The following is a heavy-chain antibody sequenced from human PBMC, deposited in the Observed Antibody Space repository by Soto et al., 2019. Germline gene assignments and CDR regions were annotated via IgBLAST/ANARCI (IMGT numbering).Heavy chain of an antibody. Sequence: QVQLVQSGAEVKRPGSSVKVSCKASGDTFSFYSINWVRQAPGLGLEWMGRINPILSMSNYAQRFQGRVTMTADKSTSTADMDLRSLRSEDTAIYYCATSYGSGYRAFDYWGQGALVTVSS. J-gene: IGHJ4*02. CDR1: GDTFSFYS. CDR2: INPILSMS. V-gene: IGHV1-69*02. CDR3: ATSYGSGYRAFDY. D-gene: IGHD3-10*01.